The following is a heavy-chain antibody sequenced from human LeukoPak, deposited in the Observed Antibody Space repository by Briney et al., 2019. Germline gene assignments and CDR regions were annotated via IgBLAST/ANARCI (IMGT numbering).Heavy chain of an antibody. CDR2: IIRNGDST. J-gene: IGHJ4*02. CDR1: GFTFSNYD. V-gene: IGHV3-23*01. CDR3: AKGSKGTYDY. Sequence: PGGSLRLSCVASGFTFSNYDMAWVRQAPGKGLEYVSSIIRNGDSTYYADSVKGRFTNSRDNSKNTLYLQMNSLRAEDTAIYYCAKGSKGTYDYWGQGTLVTVSS.